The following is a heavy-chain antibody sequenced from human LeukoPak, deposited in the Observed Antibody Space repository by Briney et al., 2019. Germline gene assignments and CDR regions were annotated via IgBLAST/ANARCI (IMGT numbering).Heavy chain of an antibody. J-gene: IGHJ6*02. CDR1: GFTVSSNY. CDR3: ARELRRSTLKDGMDV. Sequence: GGSLRLSCAASGFTVSSNYMSWVRQAPGKGLEWVSVIYSGGSTYYAASVKGRFTISRDNSKNTLYLQMSSLRAEDTAVYYRARELRRSTLKDGMDVWGQGTTVTVSS. V-gene: IGHV3-66*01. D-gene: IGHD2-2*01. CDR2: IYSGGST.